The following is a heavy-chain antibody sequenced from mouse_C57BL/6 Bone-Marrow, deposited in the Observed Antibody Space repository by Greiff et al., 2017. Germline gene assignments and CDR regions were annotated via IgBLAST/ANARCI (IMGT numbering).Heavy chain of an antibody. J-gene: IGHJ4*01. CDR3: AILSMDY. V-gene: IGHV1-69*01. CDR1: GYTFTSYW. Sequence: QVQLQQPGAELVMPGASVKLSCKASGYTFTSYWMHWVKQRPGQGLEWIGEIDPSDSYTNYNQKFKGKSTLTVDKSSSPAYMQLSSLTSEDSAVYYCAILSMDYWGQGTSGTVSS. CDR2: IDPSDSYT. D-gene: IGHD1-1*02.